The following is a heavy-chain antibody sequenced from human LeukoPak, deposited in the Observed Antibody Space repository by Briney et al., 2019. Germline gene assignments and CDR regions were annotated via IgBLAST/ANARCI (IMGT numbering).Heavy chain of an antibody. CDR2: LYPGDHDT. V-gene: IGHV5-51*01. Sequence: GGSLQISCKGSGYSFTSYWIGWVRPMPGKGLEWMGILYPGDHDTRYSPSFQGHVTISADNPHSTPYLQRTSLKAPDTAMFYCAAWAAGDMDVWGKGTTVTVSS. D-gene: IGHD1-26*01. J-gene: IGHJ6*03. CDR3: AAWAAGDMDV. CDR1: GYSFTSYW.